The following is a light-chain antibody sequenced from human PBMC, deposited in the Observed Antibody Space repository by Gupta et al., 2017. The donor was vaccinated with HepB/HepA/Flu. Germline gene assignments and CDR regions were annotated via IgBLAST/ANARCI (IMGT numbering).Light chain of an antibody. Sequence: QSALTQPASVSGSPGQSLTIACPGTSSDVGGYYYVSWYQQHPDKAPKLMIYDVSNRPSGVSNRFSGSKSGNTASLTISGLQAEDEADYYCSSYTRSSTLGVFGTGTKVTVL. J-gene: IGLJ1*01. CDR2: DVS. V-gene: IGLV2-14*01. CDR3: SSYTRSSTLGV. CDR1: SSDVGGYYY.